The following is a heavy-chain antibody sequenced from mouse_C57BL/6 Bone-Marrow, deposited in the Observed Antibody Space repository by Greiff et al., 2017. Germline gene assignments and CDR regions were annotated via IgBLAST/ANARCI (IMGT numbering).Heavy chain of an antibody. V-gene: IGHV14-4*01. D-gene: IGHD2-1*01. CDR3: TYYHGNFEGFAY. Sequence: VQLQQSGAELVRPGASVKLSCTASGFNIKDDYMHWVKQRPEQGLEWIGWIDPENGDTEYASKVQGKATITADTSSNTAYLQLSSLTSEDTAVYYCTYYHGNFEGFAYWGQGTLVTVSA. CDR1: GFNIKDDY. CDR2: IDPENGDT. J-gene: IGHJ3*01.